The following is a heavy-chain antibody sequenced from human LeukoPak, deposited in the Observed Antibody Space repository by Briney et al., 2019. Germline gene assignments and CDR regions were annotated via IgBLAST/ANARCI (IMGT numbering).Heavy chain of an antibody. Sequence: GASVKVSCKASGYTFTSYDINWVRQATGQGLEWMGWMNPNSGNTGYAQKLQGRVTMTTDTSTSTAYMELRSLRSDDTAVYYCARGMGSSSPGLDYWGQGTLVTVSS. V-gene: IGHV1-8*01. CDR3: ARGMGSSSPGLDY. D-gene: IGHD6-13*01. CDR1: GYTFTSYD. CDR2: MNPNSGNT. J-gene: IGHJ4*02.